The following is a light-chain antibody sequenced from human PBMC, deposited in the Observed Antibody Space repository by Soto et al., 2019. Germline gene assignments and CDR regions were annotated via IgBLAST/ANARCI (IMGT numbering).Light chain of an antibody. J-gene: IGKJ1*01. Sequence: HRTRWPSNLPAYVVDRFTSTFLPSQSISRWLAWYQQKPGKGPKLVIYDAYSLESGVPSRFRGSGSGTESTITTTSPQPADFATYHCQQYKTFPVTFGQGTKVEI. CDR1: QSISRW. CDR3: QQYKTFPVT. V-gene: IGKV1-5*01. CDR2: DAY.